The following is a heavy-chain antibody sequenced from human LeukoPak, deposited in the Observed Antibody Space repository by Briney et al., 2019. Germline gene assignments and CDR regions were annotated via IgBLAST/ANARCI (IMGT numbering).Heavy chain of an antibody. Sequence: SVKVSCKASGGTFSSYTISWVRQAPGQGLEWMGRIIPILGIANYAQRFQGRVTITADKSTSTAYMELSSLRSEDTAVYYCARDRRGSTTADYWGQGTLVTVSS. CDR3: ARDRRGSTTADY. CDR2: IIPILGIA. CDR1: GGTFSSYT. J-gene: IGHJ4*02. V-gene: IGHV1-69*04. D-gene: IGHD2-2*01.